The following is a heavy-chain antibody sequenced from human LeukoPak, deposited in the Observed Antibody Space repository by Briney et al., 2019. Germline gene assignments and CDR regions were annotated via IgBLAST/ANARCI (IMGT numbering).Heavy chain of an antibody. CDR2: ISAYNGNT. CDR3: ARYHRSESFYGSGTLLFDP. Sequence: ASVKISCKASGYTFTSYGISRVRQAPGQGLEWMGWISAYNGNTNYAQKLQGRVTMTTDTSTSTAYMELRSLRSDDTAVYYCARYHRSESFYGSGTLLFDPWGQGTLVTVSS. CDR1: GYTFTSYG. D-gene: IGHD3-10*01. V-gene: IGHV1-18*01. J-gene: IGHJ5*02.